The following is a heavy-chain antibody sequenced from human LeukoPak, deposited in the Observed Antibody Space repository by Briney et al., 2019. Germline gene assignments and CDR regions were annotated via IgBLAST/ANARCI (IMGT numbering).Heavy chain of an antibody. CDR2: ISSSGSTI. D-gene: IGHD4-23*01. V-gene: IGHV3-11*01. CDR1: GFTFSDYY. Sequence: KPGGSLRLSCAASGFTFSDYYMSWIRQAPGKGLEWVSYISSSGSTIYYADSVKGRFTISRDNAKNSLYLQMNSLRAEDTAVYYCAREREVVNDAFDIWGQGTMVTVSS. J-gene: IGHJ3*02. CDR3: AREREVVNDAFDI.